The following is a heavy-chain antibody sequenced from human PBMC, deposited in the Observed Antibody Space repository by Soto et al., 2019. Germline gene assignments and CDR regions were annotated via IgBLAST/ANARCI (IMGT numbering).Heavy chain of an antibody. Sequence: SETLSLTCTVSGGSISSYYWIWIRQPPGKGLEWIGYIYYSGSTNYNPSLKSRVTISVDTSKNQFSLKLSSVTAADTAVYYCARGGFLNHTYYDYIWGSYRSLDFDYWGQGTLVTVSS. CDR1: GGSISSYY. CDR2: IYYSGST. V-gene: IGHV4-59*01. J-gene: IGHJ4*02. D-gene: IGHD3-16*02. CDR3: ARGGFLNHTYYDYIWGSYRSLDFDY.